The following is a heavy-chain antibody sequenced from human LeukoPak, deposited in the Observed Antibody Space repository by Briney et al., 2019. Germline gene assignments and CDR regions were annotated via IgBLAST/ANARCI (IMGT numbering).Heavy chain of an antibody. J-gene: IGHJ4*02. V-gene: IGHV3-23*01. CDR3: AGGDYDYVWGSYRSPYYFDY. D-gene: IGHD3-16*02. Sequence: GASLRLSCAASGFTFSSYAMSWVRQAPGKGLEWVSAISGSGGSTYYADSVKGRFTISRDNSKNTLYLQMNSLRAEDTAVYYCAGGDYDYVWGSYRSPYYFDYWSQGTLVTVSS. CDR1: GFTFSSYA. CDR2: ISGSGGST.